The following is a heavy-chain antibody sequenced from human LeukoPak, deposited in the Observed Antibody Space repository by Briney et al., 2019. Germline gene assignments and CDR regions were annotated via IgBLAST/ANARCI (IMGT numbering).Heavy chain of an antibody. CDR1: GFTFSSYA. CDR2: ISGSGGST. CDR3: AKDHIRGYSSGWYEFSAFDI. J-gene: IGHJ3*02. V-gene: IGHV3-23*01. Sequence: TGGSLRLSCAASGFTFSSYAMSWVRQAPGKGLEWVSAISGSGGSTYYADSVKGRFTISRDNSKNTLYLQMNSLRAEDTAVYYCAKDHIRGYSSGWYEFSAFDIWGQGTMVTVSS. D-gene: IGHD6-19*01.